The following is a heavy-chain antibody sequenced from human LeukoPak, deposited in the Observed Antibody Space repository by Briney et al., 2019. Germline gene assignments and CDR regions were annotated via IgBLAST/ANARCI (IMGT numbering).Heavy chain of an antibody. CDR3: AKRRGLELTYYYHMDV. D-gene: IGHD1-7*01. J-gene: IGHJ6*03. V-gene: IGHV3-23*01. Sequence: GGSLRLSCAASGFTFSSYAMSWVRQAPGKGLEWVSAISGSGGSTYYADSVKGRFTISRDNSKDTLYLQMNSLRADDTAVYYCAKRRGLELTYYYHMDVWGKGTTVTVSS. CDR2: ISGSGGST. CDR1: GFTFSSYA.